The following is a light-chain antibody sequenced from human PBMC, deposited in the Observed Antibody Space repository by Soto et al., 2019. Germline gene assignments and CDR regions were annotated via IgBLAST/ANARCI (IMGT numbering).Light chain of an antibody. Sequence: QSALTQPASVSGSPGQAITISCTGTSSDVGGYNYVSWYQQHPGKAPKLMIYDVNNRPSGISNRFSGSKSGNTASLTISGLKAEDEVDYYFSSYTTRSTLVFGTGTKLTVL. CDR2: DVN. CDR3: SSYTTRSTLV. CDR1: SSDVGGYNY. J-gene: IGLJ1*01. V-gene: IGLV2-14*01.